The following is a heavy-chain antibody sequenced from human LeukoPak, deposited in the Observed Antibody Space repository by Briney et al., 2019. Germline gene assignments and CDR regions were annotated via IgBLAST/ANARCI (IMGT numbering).Heavy chain of an antibody. V-gene: IGHV3-48*02. J-gene: IGHJ4*02. CDR1: GFTFSRYS. CDR3: TRDPEALDY. CDR2: IRSSGDTI. Sequence: GGSLRLSCVASGFTFSRYSMNWVRQAPGKGLEWIAYIRSSGDTIYYADFVQGRFTISRDTAKNSLYLQMNNLRDEDTAVYYCTRDPEALDYWGQGTLVTVSS.